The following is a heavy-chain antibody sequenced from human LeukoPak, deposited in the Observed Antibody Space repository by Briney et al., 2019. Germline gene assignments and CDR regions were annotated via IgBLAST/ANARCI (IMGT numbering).Heavy chain of an antibody. CDR1: GFTFSSYG. CDR2: ISYDGSNK. D-gene: IGHD1-26*01. Sequence: DRSLRLSCAASGFTFSSYGMHWVRQAPGKGLEWVAVISYDGSNKYYADSVKGRFTISRDNSKNTLYLQMNSLRAEDTAVYYCAKDPGATRGYFDYWGQGTLVTVSS. J-gene: IGHJ4*02. CDR3: AKDPGATRGYFDY. V-gene: IGHV3-30*18.